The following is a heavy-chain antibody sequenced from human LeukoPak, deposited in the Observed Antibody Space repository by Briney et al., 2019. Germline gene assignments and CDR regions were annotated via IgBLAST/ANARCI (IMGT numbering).Heavy chain of an antibody. D-gene: IGHD2-8*01. CDR3: AKVSGYCTNGVCFSYY. CDR2: ISGSGGST. J-gene: IGHJ4*02. CDR1: GFTFSSSA. Sequence: PGASLRLSCAAFGFTFSSSAMSWVRQAPGKGLEWVSAISGSGGSTYYYADSVKGRFTISRDNSKNTLYLQMNSLRAEDTAVYYCAKVSGYCTNGVCFSYYWSQGTLVTVSS. V-gene: IGHV3-23*01.